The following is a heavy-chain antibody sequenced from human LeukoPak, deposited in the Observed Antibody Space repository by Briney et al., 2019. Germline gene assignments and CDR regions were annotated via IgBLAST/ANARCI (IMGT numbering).Heavy chain of an antibody. V-gene: IGHV4-59*01. CDR3: AKEEYSSSWYYFDY. J-gene: IGHJ4*02. Sequence: SETLSLTCTVSVGSITGYYWSWIRQPPGKGLEWIGYIYYSGSTYYNPSLKSRVTISLDTSKNQFSLRLSSVTAADTAVYYCAKEEYSSSWYYFDYWGQGTLVTVSS. CDR2: IYYSGST. CDR1: VGSITGYY. D-gene: IGHD6-13*01.